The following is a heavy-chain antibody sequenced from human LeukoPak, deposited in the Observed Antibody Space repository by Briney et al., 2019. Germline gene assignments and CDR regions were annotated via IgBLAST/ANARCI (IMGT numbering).Heavy chain of an antibody. CDR3: ARLGSTVVVPAAVYYFDY. J-gene: IGHJ4*02. D-gene: IGHD2-2*01. Sequence: MPSETLSLTCAVYGGSFSGYYWGWIRQPPGKGLEWIGSIYYSGSTYYNPPLKSRVTIYVDTSKNQFSLKLSSVTAADTAVYYCARLGSTVVVPAAVYYFDYWGQGTLVTVSS. CDR2: IYYSGST. V-gene: IGHV4-39*01. CDR1: GGSFSGYY.